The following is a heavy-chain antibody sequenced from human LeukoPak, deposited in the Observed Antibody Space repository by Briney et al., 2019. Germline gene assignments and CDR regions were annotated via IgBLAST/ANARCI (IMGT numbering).Heavy chain of an antibody. D-gene: IGHD1-26*01. CDR2: IYYSGST. Sequence: PSETLSLTCTVSGGSISSYYWSWIRQPPGKGLEWIGYIYYSGSTNYNPSLKSRVTISVDTSKNQFSLKLSSVTAADTAVYYCARQVGAQGVNYYYYMDVWGKGTTVTVSS. V-gene: IGHV4-59*08. CDR3: ARQVGAQGVNYYYYMDV. CDR1: GGSISSYY. J-gene: IGHJ6*03.